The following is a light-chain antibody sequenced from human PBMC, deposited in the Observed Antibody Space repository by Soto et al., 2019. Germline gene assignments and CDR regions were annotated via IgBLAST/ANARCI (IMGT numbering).Light chain of an antibody. Sequence: QSALTQPASVSGSPGQSITISCTGTSSDVGSYSLVSWYQQHPGKAPQLIIYEASKRPSGVSNRFSASKSGNTASLTISGLLPEDEAAYYCCSYVPSSIPFGGGTKVTVL. J-gene: IGLJ2*01. CDR1: SSDVGSYSL. CDR2: EAS. CDR3: CSYVPSSIP. V-gene: IGLV2-23*01.